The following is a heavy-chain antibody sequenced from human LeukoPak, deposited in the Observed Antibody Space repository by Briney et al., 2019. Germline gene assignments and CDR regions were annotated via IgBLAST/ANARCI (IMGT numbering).Heavy chain of an antibody. CDR2: IYYSGST. D-gene: IGHD3-10*01. J-gene: IGHJ4*02. Sequence: PSETLSLTCTVSGGSISSSSYYWGWIRQPPGKGLEWIGSIYYSGSTYYNPSLKSRVTISVDTSKNQFSLKLSSVTAADTAVYYCARLGRMVRGVIHNFDYWGLETLVTVSS. CDR3: ARLGRMVRGVIHNFDY. CDR1: GGSISSSSYY. V-gene: IGHV4-39*01.